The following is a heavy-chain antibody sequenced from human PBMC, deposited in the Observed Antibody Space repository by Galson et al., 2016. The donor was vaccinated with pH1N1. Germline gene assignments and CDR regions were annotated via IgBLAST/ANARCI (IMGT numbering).Heavy chain of an antibody. CDR3: ARQRPPTEDWGYYFDY. V-gene: IGHV4-39*01. J-gene: IGHJ4*02. D-gene: IGHD3/OR15-3a*01. CDR1: GGSISSSSYY. CDR2: IYYSGST. Sequence: SETLSLTCTVSGGSISSSSYYWGWIRQPPGKGLEWIGSIYYSGSTYYNQSLKSRGTISVDTSKNQFSLKLSSVTAADTSVYYCARQRPPTEDWGYYFDYRGQGTLVTVSS.